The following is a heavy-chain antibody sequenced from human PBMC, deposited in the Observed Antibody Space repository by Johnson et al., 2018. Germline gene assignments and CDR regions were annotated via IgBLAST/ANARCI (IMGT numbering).Heavy chain of an antibody. CDR1: GFTFSRYG. CDR3: ARDKGVTSLDS. J-gene: IGHJ4*02. Sequence: QVQLVQSGGGVVQPGRSLRLSCVASGFTFSRYGMHWVRQAPGKGLEWMAVISYDGNNKYYADSVKGRFSISRDNSKNTVDLQMDSLRAEDTALYYCARDKGVTSLDSWGQGTLVTVSS. D-gene: IGHD3-10*01. V-gene: IGHV3-30*03. CDR2: ISYDGNNK.